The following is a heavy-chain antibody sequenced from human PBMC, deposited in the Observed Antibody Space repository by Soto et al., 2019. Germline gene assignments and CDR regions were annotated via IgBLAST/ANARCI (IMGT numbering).Heavy chain of an antibody. Sequence: VQLVQSGAEVKKPGSSVKVSCRASGGHFDRFALSWLRQAHGQGLEWMGGIIPLLSATTYAHKFQGRVTITADESANTLYLELRSLTSDDTAVYYCARGEDDYGDFGSMDVWGQGTSVTVSS. CDR2: IIPLLSAT. J-gene: IGHJ6*02. D-gene: IGHD4-17*01. CDR1: GGHFDRFA. V-gene: IGHV1-69*01. CDR3: ARGEDDYGDFGSMDV.